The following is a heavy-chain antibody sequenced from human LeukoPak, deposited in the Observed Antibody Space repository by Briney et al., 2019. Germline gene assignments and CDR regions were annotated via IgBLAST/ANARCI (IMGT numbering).Heavy chain of an antibody. CDR1: GFTFSSYG. CDR3: AKDHGRAFGY. Sequence: GGSLRLSCAASGFTFSSYGMHWVRQAPGKGLEWVAVISYDGSNKYYAGSVKGRFTISRDNSKNTLYLQMNSLRAEDTAVYYCAKDHGRAFGYWGQGTLVTVSS. V-gene: IGHV3-30*18. J-gene: IGHJ4*02. D-gene: IGHD1-26*01. CDR2: ISYDGSNK.